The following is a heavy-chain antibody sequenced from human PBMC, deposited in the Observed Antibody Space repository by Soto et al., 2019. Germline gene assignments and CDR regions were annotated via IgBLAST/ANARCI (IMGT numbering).Heavy chain of an antibody. Sequence: PGGSLRLSCAVSGFSLSYFGMHWVRQAPGKGLEWVAFMSSDGRSQYFRDSVKGRFTISRDTPKNTLYLQMDSLRVEGTAVYFCVKTAPEYYNFWIGYSHFDSWGRGVLVTVSS. D-gene: IGHD3-3*01. CDR2: MSSDGRSQ. CDR1: GFSLSYFG. V-gene: IGHV3-30*05. J-gene: IGHJ4*02. CDR3: VKTAPEYYNFWIGYSHFDS.